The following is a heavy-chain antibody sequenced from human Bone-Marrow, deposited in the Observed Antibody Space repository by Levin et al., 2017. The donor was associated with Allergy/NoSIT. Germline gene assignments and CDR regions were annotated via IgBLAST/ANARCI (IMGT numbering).Heavy chain of an antibody. J-gene: IGHJ4*02. CDR1: GVIFGDYA. D-gene: IGHD6-6*01. Sequence: AGGSLRLSCAASGVIFGDYAMHWVRQAPGKGLEWVSGISWNSGSITYADSVKGRFTISRDNAKNSLYLQMNSLRGEDTALYYCAMSTSSEGPFDHWGQGTLVTVSS. V-gene: IGHV3-9*01. CDR3: AMSTSSEGPFDH. CDR2: ISWNSGSI.